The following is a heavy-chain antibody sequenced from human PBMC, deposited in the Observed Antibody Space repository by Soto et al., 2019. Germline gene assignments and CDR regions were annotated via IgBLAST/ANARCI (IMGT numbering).Heavy chain of an antibody. D-gene: IGHD2-2*01. CDR3: AKADSTYCTSASCYSTSLDY. Sequence: GGSLRLSCAASGLTFSIYGMHWVRQAPGKGLEWVAVISYDGSYEYYADSVKGRFTISRDNSKNTLYLQMNSLRAEDTAVYFCAKADSTYCTSASCYSTSLDYWGQGTPVTVSS. CDR2: ISYDGSYE. V-gene: IGHV3-30*18. CDR1: GLTFSIYG. J-gene: IGHJ4*02.